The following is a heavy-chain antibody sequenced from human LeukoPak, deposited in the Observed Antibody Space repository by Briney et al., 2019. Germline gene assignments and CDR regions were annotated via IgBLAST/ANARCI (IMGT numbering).Heavy chain of an antibody. V-gene: IGHV3-21*01. Sequence: PGGSLRLSCAASGFTFSSYSMNWVRQAPGKGLEGVSSISSSSSYIYYADSVKGRFTISRDNAKNSLYLQMNSLRAEDTAVYYCASSRVSGYGNAFDYWGQGTLVTVSS. CDR2: ISSSSSYI. CDR1: GFTFSSYS. D-gene: IGHD5-12*01. CDR3: ASSRVSGYGNAFDY. J-gene: IGHJ4*02.